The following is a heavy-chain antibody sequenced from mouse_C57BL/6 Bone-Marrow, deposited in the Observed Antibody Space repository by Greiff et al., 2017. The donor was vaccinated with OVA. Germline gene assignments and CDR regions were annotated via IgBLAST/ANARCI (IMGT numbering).Heavy chain of an antibody. CDR2: IYPRSGNT. D-gene: IGHD1-1*01. CDR3: AGSNYYDSPYFDY. CDR1: GYTFTSYG. J-gene: IGHJ2*01. V-gene: IGHV1-81*01. Sequence: VKLMESGAELARPGASVKLSCKASGYTFTSYGISWVKQRTGQGLEWIGEIYPRSGNTYYNEKFKGKATLTADKSSSTAYMVLRSLTSEDSAVYYCAGSNYYDSPYFDYWGQGTTLTVSS.